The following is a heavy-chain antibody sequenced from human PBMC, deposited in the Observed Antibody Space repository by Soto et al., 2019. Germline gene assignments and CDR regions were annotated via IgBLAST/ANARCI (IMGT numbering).Heavy chain of an antibody. CDR1: GFTFNNYG. CDR3: ARDTGVIAVDLDF. V-gene: IGHV3-33*01. D-gene: IGHD6-19*01. CDR2: IWYDGSKT. Sequence: QVQLVESGGGVVQPGTSLRLSCAASGFTFNNYGIHWVRQAPGKGLEWVAVIWYDGSKTYYADAVKGRFTISRDDSKNTLFLQMNFLRVEDTAMYYCARDTGVIAVDLDFWGQGTLVTVSS. J-gene: IGHJ4*02.